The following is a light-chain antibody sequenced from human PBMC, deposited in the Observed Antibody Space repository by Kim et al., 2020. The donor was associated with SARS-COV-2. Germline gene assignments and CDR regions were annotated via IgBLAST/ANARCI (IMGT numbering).Light chain of an antibody. CDR3: QSCDSSTVV. J-gene: IGLJ2*01. Sequence: GKPIHTPCPPSSGGLAATYGRWYQQRPGSAPATVIYGDNQSPSGVPDRFSGSIDSSSNSASLTISGLKTEDEADYYCQSCDSSTVVFGGGTQLTVL. CDR2: GDN. V-gene: IGLV6-57*03. CDR1: SGGLAATY.